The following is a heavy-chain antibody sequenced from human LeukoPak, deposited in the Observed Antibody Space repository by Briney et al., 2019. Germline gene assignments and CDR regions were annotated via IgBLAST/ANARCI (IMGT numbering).Heavy chain of an antibody. V-gene: IGHV4-31*03. CDR2: IYYSGSA. CDR1: GGSISSGGHY. D-gene: IGHD2-21*01. CDR3: ASRSPPGETGYFDY. J-gene: IGHJ4*02. Sequence: SETLSLTCTVSGGSISSGGHYWSWIRRHPGKGLEWIGYIYYSGSAYYNPSLKSRVTISVDTSKNQFSLKLSSVTAADTAVYYCASRSPPGETGYFDYWGQGTLVTVSS.